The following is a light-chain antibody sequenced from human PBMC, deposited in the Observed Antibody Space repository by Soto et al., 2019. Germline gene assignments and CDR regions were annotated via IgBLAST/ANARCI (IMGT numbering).Light chain of an antibody. V-gene: IGLV1-40*01. CDR1: SSNIGAGYD. CDR2: GNS. J-gene: IGLJ3*02. Sequence: QSVLTQPPSVSGAPGQRVTISCTGSSSNIGAGYDVHWYQQLPGTAPKLLIYGNSNRPSGVPYRFSGSKSGTSASLAITGLRAEDGADYYCQSYDSSLSGWVFGGGTKLTVL. CDR3: QSYDSSLSGWV.